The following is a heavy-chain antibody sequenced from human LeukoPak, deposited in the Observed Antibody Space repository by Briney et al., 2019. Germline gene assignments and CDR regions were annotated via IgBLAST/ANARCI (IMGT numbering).Heavy chain of an antibody. V-gene: IGHV4-59*08. D-gene: IGHD6-13*01. CDR2: MYYTGSA. J-gene: IGHJ4*02. CDR1: GGSITNYY. Sequence: AETLSLTCTVSGGSITNYYWSWIRHSSGKGLEWIGYMYYTGSAYYSPSLKSRVTISVDTSKNQFSLILTSVTAADTAMYYCARSNFSSSWDLWGQGTLVTVYS. CDR3: ARSNFSSSWDL.